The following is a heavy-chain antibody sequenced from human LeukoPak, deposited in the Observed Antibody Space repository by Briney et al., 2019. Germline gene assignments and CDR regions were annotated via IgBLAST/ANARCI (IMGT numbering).Heavy chain of an antibody. D-gene: IGHD6-13*01. CDR2: INPNSGGT. Sequence: ASVKVSCKASGYTFTDYYMHWVRQAPGQGLEWMGWINPNSGGTNYAQKFQGWVTMTRDTSISTAYMELSRLRSDDTAVYYCARDRGSSSWQDYWGQGTLVTVSS. CDR3: ARDRGSSSWQDY. V-gene: IGHV1-2*04. CDR1: GYTFTDYY. J-gene: IGHJ4*02.